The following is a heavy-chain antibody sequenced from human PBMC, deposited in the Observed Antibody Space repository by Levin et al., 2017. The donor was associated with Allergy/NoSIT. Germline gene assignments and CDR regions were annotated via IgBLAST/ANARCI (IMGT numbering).Heavy chain of an antibody. J-gene: IGHJ4*02. V-gene: IGHV3-64D*06. Sequence: QAGGSLRLSCSASGFTFSTYGMHWVRQAPGKELEFVSGIGGNGGTTDYTDSVKGRFTISRDNSKNMVYLQMSSLRTEDTAVYYCVTGGAYYYAHWGQGILVTVSS. CDR3: VTGGAYYYAH. D-gene: IGHD3-10*01. CDR2: IGGNGGTT. CDR1: GFTFSTYG.